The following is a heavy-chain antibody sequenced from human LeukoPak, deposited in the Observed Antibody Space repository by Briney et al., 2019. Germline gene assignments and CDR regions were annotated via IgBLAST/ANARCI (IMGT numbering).Heavy chain of an antibody. CDR2: ISYDGSNK. V-gene: IGHV3-30-3*01. CDR3: ARDPGYSGYEYYFDY. Sequence: GGSLRLSCAASGFTFSSYAMHWVRQAPGKGLEWVAVISYDGSNKYYADSVKGRFTISRDNSENTLYLQMNSLRAEDTAVYYCARDPGYSGYEYYFDYWGQGTLVTVSS. CDR1: GFTFSSYA. J-gene: IGHJ4*02. D-gene: IGHD5-12*01.